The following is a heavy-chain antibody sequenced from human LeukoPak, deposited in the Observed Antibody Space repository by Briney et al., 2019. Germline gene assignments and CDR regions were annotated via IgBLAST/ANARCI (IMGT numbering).Heavy chain of an antibody. V-gene: IGHV3-23*01. J-gene: IGHJ6*04. D-gene: IGHD3-10*02. CDR3: AELGITMIGGV. CDR2: ISGSGGST. CDR1: GFTFNNYG. Sequence: GGSLRLSCAASGFTFNNYGLTWVRQAPGKGLEWVSAISGSGGSTYYADSVKGRFTISRDNAKNSLYLQMNSLRAEDTAVYYCAELGITMIGGVWGKGTTVTISS.